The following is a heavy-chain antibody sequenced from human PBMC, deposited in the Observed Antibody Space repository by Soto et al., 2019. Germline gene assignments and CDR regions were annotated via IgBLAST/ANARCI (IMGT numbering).Heavy chain of an antibody. Sequence: ASVKVSCKASGYTFTGYYMHWVRQAPGQGLEWMGWINPNSGGTNYAQKFQGWVTMTRDTSISTAYMELSRLRSDDTAVYYCARDHSPLHNYYDSSGYEHYYSGMDVWGQGTTVTVSS. CDR3: ARDHSPLHNYYDSSGYEHYYSGMDV. CDR1: GYTFTGYY. J-gene: IGHJ6*02. V-gene: IGHV1-2*04. CDR2: INPNSGGT. D-gene: IGHD3-22*01.